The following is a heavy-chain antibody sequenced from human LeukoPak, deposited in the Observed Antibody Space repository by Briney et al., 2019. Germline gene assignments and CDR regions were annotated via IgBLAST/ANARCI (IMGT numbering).Heavy chain of an antibody. Sequence: GESLKISCKGSGYGFTSYWIGWVRQMPGKGLEWMGIIYPGDSDTRYSPSFQGQVTISADKSISTAYLQWSSLKASDTAMYYCARVVPAAMYYFDYWGQGTLVTVSS. J-gene: IGHJ4*02. V-gene: IGHV5-51*01. CDR2: IYPGDSDT. CDR3: ARVVPAAMYYFDY. D-gene: IGHD2-2*01. CDR1: GYGFTSYW.